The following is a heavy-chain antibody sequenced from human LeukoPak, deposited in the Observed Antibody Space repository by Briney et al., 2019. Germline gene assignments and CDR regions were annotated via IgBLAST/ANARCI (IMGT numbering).Heavy chain of an antibody. J-gene: IGHJ6*02. Sequence: PGGSLRLSCAASGLTFRDYAMNWVRQAPGKGLEWVSTISGSGGSTYYADSVKGRFTISRDNSKNTLYQQMNSLRAEDTAVYYCARKDYYYYDMDVWGQGTTVTVSS. CDR1: GLTFRDYA. CDR2: ISGSGGST. V-gene: IGHV3-23*01. CDR3: ARKDYYYYDMDV.